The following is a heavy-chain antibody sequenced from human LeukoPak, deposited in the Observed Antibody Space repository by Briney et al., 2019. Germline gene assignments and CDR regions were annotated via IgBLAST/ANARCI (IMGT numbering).Heavy chain of an antibody. CDR1: GFTFDDYG. CDR3: AKEYTGTFSPFPSYFDN. CDR2: INWNGYST. J-gene: IGHJ4*02. V-gene: IGHV3-20*04. D-gene: IGHD1-26*01. Sequence: GGSLRLSCAASGFTFDDYGMSWVRQAPGKGLEWVSGINWNGYSTRYSDSVKGRFTISRDNAKNSLYLQMNSLRAEDTALYYCAKEYTGTFSPFPSYFDNWGQGTLVTVSS.